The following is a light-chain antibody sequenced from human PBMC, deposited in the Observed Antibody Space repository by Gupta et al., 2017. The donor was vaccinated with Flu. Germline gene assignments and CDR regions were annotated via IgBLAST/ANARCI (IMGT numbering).Light chain of an antibody. V-gene: IGLV2-11*01. Sequence: QSALTQPRSVSGSLGQSITISCTGTASDVGKYNYVSWFQQPPGSPPRLLISDINERPSGVPDRFSGSKSGNTASLTISGLQADDEADYFCSSYKGNYMWVFGGGTKLTVL. CDR3: SSYKGNYMWV. CDR1: ASDVGKYNY. J-gene: IGLJ3*02. CDR2: DIN.